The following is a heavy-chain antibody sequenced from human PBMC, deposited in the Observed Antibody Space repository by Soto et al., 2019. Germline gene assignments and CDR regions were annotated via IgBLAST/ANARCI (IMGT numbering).Heavy chain of an antibody. CDR1: GGSISSGGYY. CDR3: ARQKSGVLTNPPLFDY. CDR2: IYYSGST. J-gene: IGHJ4*02. D-gene: IGHD3-10*01. V-gene: IGHV4-31*03. Sequence: QVQLQESGPGLVKPSQTLSLTCTVSGGSISSGGYYWSWIRQHPGKGLEWIGYIYYSGSTYYNPSPKSRVTISVDTSKNQFSLKLSSVTAADTAVYYCARQKSGVLTNPPLFDYWGQGTLVTVSS.